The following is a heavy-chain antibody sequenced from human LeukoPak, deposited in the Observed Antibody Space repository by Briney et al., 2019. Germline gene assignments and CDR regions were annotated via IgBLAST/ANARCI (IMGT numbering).Heavy chain of an antibody. V-gene: IGHV3-48*03. CDR3: ARYSGYDPYFDY. J-gene: IGHJ4*02. Sequence: GGSLRLSCAASGFTFSSYEMNWVRQAPGKGLEWVSYISSSGSTIYYADSVKGRFTISRDNAKNSLYLQMNSLRAEDTAVYYCARYSGYDPYFDYWGQGTLVTVFS. CDR2: ISSSGSTI. CDR1: GFTFSSYE. D-gene: IGHD5-12*01.